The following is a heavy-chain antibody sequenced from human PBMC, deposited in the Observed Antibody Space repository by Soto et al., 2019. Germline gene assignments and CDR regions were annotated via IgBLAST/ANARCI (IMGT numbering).Heavy chain of an antibody. CDR1: GGTFSSYA. Sequence: SVKVSCKASGGTFSSYAISWVRQAPGQGLEWMGGIIPIFGTANYAQKFQGRVTITADESTSTAYMELSSLRSEDTAVYYCARVSIFGVVIRPDYYYYGMDVWGQGTTVTVSS. CDR2: IIPIFGTA. CDR3: ARVSIFGVVIRPDYYYYGMDV. V-gene: IGHV1-69*13. D-gene: IGHD3-3*01. J-gene: IGHJ6*02.